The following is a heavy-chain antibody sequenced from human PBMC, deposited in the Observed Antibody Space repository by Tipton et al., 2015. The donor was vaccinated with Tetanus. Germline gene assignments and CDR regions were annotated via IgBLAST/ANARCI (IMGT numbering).Heavy chain of an antibody. CDR3: ASTIESAAANWYFDL. Sequence: TLSLTCTVSGGSISSSSYYWGWIRQPPGKGLEWIGSIYYSGSTYYNPSLKSRVTISVDTSKNQFSLKLSSVTAADTAVYYCASTIESAAANWYFDLWGRVTLITVSS. J-gene: IGHJ2*01. CDR1: GGSISSSSYY. CDR2: IYYSGST. V-gene: IGHV4-39*01. D-gene: IGHD2-2*01.